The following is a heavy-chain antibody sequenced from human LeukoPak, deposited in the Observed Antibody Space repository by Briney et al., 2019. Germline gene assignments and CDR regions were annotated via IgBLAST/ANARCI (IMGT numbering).Heavy chain of an antibody. V-gene: IGHV4-59*01. CDR2: IYYSGST. J-gene: IGHJ4*02. Sequence: SETLSLTYTVSGGSISSYYWSWIRQPPGKGLEWIGYIYYSGSTNYNPSLKSRVTISVDTSKNQFSLKLSSVTAADTAVYYCARENQWLATNYFDYWGQGTLVTVSS. CDR1: GGSISSYY. D-gene: IGHD6-19*01. CDR3: ARENQWLATNYFDY.